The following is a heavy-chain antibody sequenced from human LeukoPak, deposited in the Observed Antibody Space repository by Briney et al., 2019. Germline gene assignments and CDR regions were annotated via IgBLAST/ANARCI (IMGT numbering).Heavy chain of an antibody. D-gene: IGHD2-15*01. CDR2: LNPNSGDT. CDR1: GYIFTGYY. V-gene: IGHV1-2*02. J-gene: IGHJ6*03. Sequence: ASVKVSCKASGYIFTGYYMHWVRQAPGQGLEWMGWLNPNSGDTEYAQKFQGGVTMTRDTSISTAYMELSRLRSDDTAVYYCARANRVVAADYYYYYMEVWGKGTAVTVS. CDR3: ARANRVVAADYYYYYMEV.